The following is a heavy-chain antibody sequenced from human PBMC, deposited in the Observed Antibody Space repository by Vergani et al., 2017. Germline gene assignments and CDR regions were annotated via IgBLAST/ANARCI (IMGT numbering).Heavy chain of an antibody. CDR1: GGSISSGSYY. Sequence: QVQLQESGPGLVKPSQTLSLTCTVSGGSISSGSYYWSWIRQPAGKGLEWIGRIYTSGSTNYNPSLKSRVTISVDTSKNQFSLKLSSVTAADTAVYYCARDNGGYSYGYFTPYGMDVWGQGTSVTVSS. J-gene: IGHJ6*02. CDR3: ARDNGGYSYGYFTPYGMDV. CDR2: IYTSGST. V-gene: IGHV4-61*02. D-gene: IGHD5-18*01.